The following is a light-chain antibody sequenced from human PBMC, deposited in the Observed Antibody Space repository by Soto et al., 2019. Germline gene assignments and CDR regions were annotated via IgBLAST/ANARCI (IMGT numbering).Light chain of an antibody. CDR2: GAS. J-gene: IGKJ1*01. CDR1: QSVISNF. CDR3: QQYGGSPRT. Sequence: EIVLTQSPGTLSLSPGERATLSCRASQSVISNFLAWYQQKPGQAPRLLIYGASNRATGIPDRFSGSGSGTDFTLTITRLEPEDFAVYYCQQYGGSPRTFGQGTKVDI. V-gene: IGKV3-20*01.